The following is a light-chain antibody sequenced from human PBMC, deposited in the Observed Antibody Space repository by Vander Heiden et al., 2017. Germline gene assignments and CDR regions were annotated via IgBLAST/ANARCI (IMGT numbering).Light chain of an antibody. V-gene: IGKV1-5*01. CDR1: QSIHYY. CDR3: QQYHSPWT. Sequence: IQMTQSPSTLSAPVGDRVTVTCRASQSIHYYLAWFQQKPGKAPNLLISNASNLESGVPSRFSGSGSGTEFTLTITRLQPDDFATYFCQQYHSPWTFGQGTKLE. CDR2: NAS. J-gene: IGKJ1*01.